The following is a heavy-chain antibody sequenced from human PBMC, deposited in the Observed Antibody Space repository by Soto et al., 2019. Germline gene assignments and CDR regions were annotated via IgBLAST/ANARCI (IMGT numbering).Heavy chain of an antibody. Sequence: QVQLVQSGAEVKKPGSSVKVSCKASGGTFSSYAISWVRQAPGQGLEWMGGIIPIFGTANYAQKFQGRVTITADKSTSTGDMELSSLRSEDTAVYYCARTPGGYYVNWFDPWGQGTLVTVSS. D-gene: IGHD3-22*01. CDR3: ARTPGGYYVNWFDP. CDR1: GGTFSSYA. J-gene: IGHJ5*02. CDR2: IIPIFGTA. V-gene: IGHV1-69*06.